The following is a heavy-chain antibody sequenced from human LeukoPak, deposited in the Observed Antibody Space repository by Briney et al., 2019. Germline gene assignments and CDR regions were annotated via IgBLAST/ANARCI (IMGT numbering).Heavy chain of an antibody. CDR2: IYYSGST. D-gene: IGHD3-10*01. CDR3: ARIVYGSGSYPDPFYYYYYMDV. V-gene: IGHV4-39*07. CDR1: GGSISSSSYY. Sequence: SETLSLTCTVSGGSISSSSYYWGWIRQPPGKGLEWIGSIYYSGSTYYNPSLKSRVTISVDTTKNQFSLKLSSVTAADTAVYYCARIVYGSGSYPDPFYYYYYMDVWGKGTTVTVSS. J-gene: IGHJ6*03.